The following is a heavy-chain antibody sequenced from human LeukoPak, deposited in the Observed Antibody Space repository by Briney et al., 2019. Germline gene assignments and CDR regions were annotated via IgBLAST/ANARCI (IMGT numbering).Heavy chain of an antibody. J-gene: IGHJ4*02. CDR1: GFAFSTYW. D-gene: IGHD3-22*01. CDR3: ASSSSYYFYYFDY. CDR2: INSDGSST. Sequence: PGGSLRLSCAASGFAFSTYWMHWVRQAPGKGLVWVSRINSDGSSTTYADSVKGRSTISRDNAMDTLYLQMTSLRAEDTAVYYCASSSSYYFYYFDYWGQGTLVTVSS. V-gene: IGHV3-74*03.